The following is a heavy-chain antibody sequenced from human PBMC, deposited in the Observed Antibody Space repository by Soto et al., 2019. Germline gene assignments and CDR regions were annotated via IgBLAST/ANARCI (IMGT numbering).Heavy chain of an antibody. V-gene: IGHV1-69*01. D-gene: IGHD5-18*01. Sequence: QVQLVQSGAEVKKPGSSVKVSCKASGGTFSSYAISWVRQAPGQGLEWMGGLIPIFGTANYAQKFQGRVTITADEPTSTAYMELSSPISEDTAVYYCVRDDYTAMAPFDYWCQGTLVTVS. J-gene: IGHJ4*02. CDR1: GGTFSSYA. CDR3: VRDDYTAMAPFDY. CDR2: LIPIFGTA.